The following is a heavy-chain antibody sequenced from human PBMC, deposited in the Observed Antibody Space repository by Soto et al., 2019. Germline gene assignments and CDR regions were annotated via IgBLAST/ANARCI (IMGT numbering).Heavy chain of an antibody. CDR3: ARGAKQVGVVAATPTPYYYYGMDV. J-gene: IGHJ6*02. CDR1: GYTFTGYY. Sequence: ASVKVACKASGYTFTGYYMHWVRQAPGQGLEWMGWINPNSGGTNYAQKFQGWVTMTRDTSISTAYMELSRLRSDDTAVYYCARGAKQVGVVAATPTPYYYYGMDVWGQGTTVTVSS. D-gene: IGHD2-15*01. V-gene: IGHV1-2*04. CDR2: INPNSGGT.